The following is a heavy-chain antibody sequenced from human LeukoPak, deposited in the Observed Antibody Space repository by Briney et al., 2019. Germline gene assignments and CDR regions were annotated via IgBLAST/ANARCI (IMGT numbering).Heavy chain of an antibody. Sequence: GGSLRLSCAASGFTFSNHAMHWVRQATGKGLEWVSAIGTAGDTFYPGSVKGRFTISRENAKNSLSLQMNSLRAEDTAVYYCAKAGTGTNMIFDYWGQGTLSPSPQ. J-gene: IGHJ4*02. D-gene: IGHD1-1*01. CDR1: GFTFSNHA. V-gene: IGHV3-13*01. CDR3: AKAGTGTNMIFDY. CDR2: IGTAGDT.